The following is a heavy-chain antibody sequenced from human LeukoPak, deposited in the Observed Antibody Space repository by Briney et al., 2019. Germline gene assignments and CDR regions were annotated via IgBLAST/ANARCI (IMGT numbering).Heavy chain of an antibody. CDR1: GFTLSRDW. V-gene: IGHV3-7*01. CDR2: IKQDESAK. CDR3: AREVGATDV. J-gene: IGHJ6*04. D-gene: IGHD1-26*01. Sequence: PGGSLRLSCAASGFTLSRDWMSWVRQAPGKGLEWVANIKQDESAKYYVDSVKGRFTISRDNAKNSLYLQMNSLRAEDTAVYYCAREVGATDVWGKGTTVTVSS.